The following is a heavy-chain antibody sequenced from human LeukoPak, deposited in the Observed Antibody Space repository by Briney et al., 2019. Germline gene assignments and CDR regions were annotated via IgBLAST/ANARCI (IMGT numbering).Heavy chain of an antibody. D-gene: IGHD6-13*01. V-gene: IGHV4-34*01. Sequence: SETLSLTCAVYGGSFSGYYWSWIRQPPGKGLEWIGAINHSGSTNYSPSLKSRVTMSVDTSKNQFSLKLSSVTAADTAVYYCARIGSSWGTRYYYYYMDVWGKGTTVTVSS. CDR1: GGSFSGYY. CDR3: ARIGSSWGTRYYYYYMDV. CDR2: INHSGST. J-gene: IGHJ6*03.